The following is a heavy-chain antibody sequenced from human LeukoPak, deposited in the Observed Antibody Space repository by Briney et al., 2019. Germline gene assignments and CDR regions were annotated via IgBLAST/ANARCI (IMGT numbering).Heavy chain of an antibody. CDR2: IWFDGSYK. Sequence: PGRSLRLSCAASGFIFSSYAMHWVRQAPGKGLEWVAVIWFDGSYKYYAESVKGRFTISRDNSKNTLYLQVNTLGTEDTAIYYCARCVATSTWYEMNYWGQGTLVTVSS. CDR3: ARCVATSTWYEMNY. D-gene: IGHD6-13*01. V-gene: IGHV3-33*01. J-gene: IGHJ4*02. CDR1: GFIFSSYA.